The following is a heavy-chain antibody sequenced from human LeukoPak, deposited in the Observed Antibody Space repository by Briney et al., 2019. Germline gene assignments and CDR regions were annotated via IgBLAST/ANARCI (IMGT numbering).Heavy chain of an antibody. CDR2: ISIISSTK. CDR3: ARDGASSSWYDSGVNWFDP. V-gene: IGHV3-48*01. J-gene: IGHJ5*02. CDR1: GFTFRNYG. Sequence: PGGSLRLSCAASGFTFRNYGMNWVRQAPGRGREWVSSISIISSTKYYADSVKGRFTISRDNAKNSLYLQMISLRAEDTAVYYCARDGASSSWYDSGVNWFDPWGQGTLVTVSS. D-gene: IGHD6-13*01.